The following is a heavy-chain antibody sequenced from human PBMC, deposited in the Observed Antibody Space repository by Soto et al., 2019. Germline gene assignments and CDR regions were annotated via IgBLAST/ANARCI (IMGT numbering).Heavy chain of an antibody. J-gene: IGHJ6*02. CDR1: GFTFSSYG. CDR2: ISYDGSNK. V-gene: IGHV3-30*18. D-gene: IGHD1-26*01. Sequence: QVQLVESGGGVVQPGRSLRLSCAASGFTFSSYGMHWVRQAPGKGLEWVAVISYDGSNKYYADSVKGRFTISRDNSKNTLYLQMNSLRAEDTAVYYCAKDRVILGYYYYGVDVWGQGTTVTVSS. CDR3: AKDRVILGYYYYGVDV.